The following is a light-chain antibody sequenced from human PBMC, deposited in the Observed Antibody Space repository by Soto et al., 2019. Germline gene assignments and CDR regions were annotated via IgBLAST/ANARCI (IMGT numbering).Light chain of an antibody. Sequence: EIVLTQSPGTLSLPPGERATLSFRASQSVSSSYLAWYQQKPGQSPRLLIYGASSRATGIPDRFSGSGSGTDFTLTISRLEREDFAVYYCQQYGSLFTFGPGTKVDIK. J-gene: IGKJ3*01. CDR3: QQYGSLFT. V-gene: IGKV3-20*01. CDR1: QSVSSSY. CDR2: GAS.